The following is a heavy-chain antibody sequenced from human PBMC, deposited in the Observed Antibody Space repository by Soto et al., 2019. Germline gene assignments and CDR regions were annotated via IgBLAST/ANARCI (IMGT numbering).Heavy chain of an antibody. Sequence: GGSLRLSCAASGFTFSSYAMHWVRQAPGKGLEWVAVISYDGSNKYYADSVKGRFTISRDNSKNTLYLQMNSLRAEDTAVYYCAISIAARRAHAFDIWGQGTMVTFSS. D-gene: IGHD6-6*01. CDR1: GFTFSSYA. V-gene: IGHV3-30-3*01. CDR2: ISYDGSNK. CDR3: AISIAARRAHAFDI. J-gene: IGHJ3*02.